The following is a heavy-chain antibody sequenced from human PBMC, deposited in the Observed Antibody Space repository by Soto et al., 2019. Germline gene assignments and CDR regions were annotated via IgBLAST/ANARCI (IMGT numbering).Heavy chain of an antibody. CDR3: VKEFRGAFDY. J-gene: IGHJ4*02. CDR2: IFSGGNA. V-gene: IGHV3-53*01. D-gene: IGHD3-10*01. CDR1: GVTVNSNF. Sequence: LRLSYAVSGVTVNSNFMSWVRQAPGKGLEWVSVIFSGGNADYVDSVKGRFIMSRDISKNTLYLQMNSLRAEDTAVYFCVKEFRGAFDYWGQGTLVTVSS.